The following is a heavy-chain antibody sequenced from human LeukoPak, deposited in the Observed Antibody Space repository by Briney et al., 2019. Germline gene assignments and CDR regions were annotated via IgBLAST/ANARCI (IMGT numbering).Heavy chain of an antibody. D-gene: IGHD5-18*01. Sequence: GRSLRLSCAASGFTFSSYEMNWVRQAPGKGLEWVSYISSSGSTIYYADSVKGRFTISRDNAKNSLYLQMNSLRAEDTAVYYCAREGPTAKYTYYYYGMDVWGQGTTVTVSS. CDR1: GFTFSSYE. J-gene: IGHJ6*02. CDR3: AREGPTAKYTYYYYGMDV. V-gene: IGHV3-48*03. CDR2: ISSSGSTI.